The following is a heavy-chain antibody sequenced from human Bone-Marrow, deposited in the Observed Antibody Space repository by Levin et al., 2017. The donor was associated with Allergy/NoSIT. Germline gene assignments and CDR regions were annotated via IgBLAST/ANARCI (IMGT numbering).Heavy chain of an antibody. CDR2: IDPSDSYT. Sequence: GGSLRLSCKGSGYRFTSYWISWVRQMPGKGLEWMGRIDPSDSYTNYSPSFQGHVTISGDKSIGTAYLQWSSLKASDTAMYYCASWSSNWEDDAFDIWGQGTMVTVSS. CDR3: ASWSSNWEDDAFDI. J-gene: IGHJ3*02. D-gene: IGHD6-13*01. V-gene: IGHV5-10-1*01. CDR1: GYRFTSYW.